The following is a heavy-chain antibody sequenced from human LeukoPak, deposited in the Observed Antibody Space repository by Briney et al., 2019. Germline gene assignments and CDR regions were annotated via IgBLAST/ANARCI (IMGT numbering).Heavy chain of an antibody. Sequence: PGGSLRVSCAASGFTVSSNYMSWVRQAPGKGLEWVSVIYSGGSTYYADSVKGRFTISRDNSKNTLYLQMNSLRAEDTAVYYCARVDGRSSSWVSWFDPWGQGTLVTVSS. J-gene: IGHJ5*02. CDR2: IYSGGST. CDR1: GFTVSSNY. D-gene: IGHD6-13*01. V-gene: IGHV3-53*01. CDR3: ARVDGRSSSWVSWFDP.